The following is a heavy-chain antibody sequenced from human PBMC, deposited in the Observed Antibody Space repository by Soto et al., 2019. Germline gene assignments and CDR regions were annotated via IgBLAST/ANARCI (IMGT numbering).Heavy chain of an antibody. Sequence: EVQLVESGGDLVKPGGSLRLSCAASGFTFSNYYMNWVRQAPGKGLEWVSSISSYNDYIYYADSVKGRFTISRDNARNSLYLKMNSLRAEDTAIYYCARVKAKLSRGFENWGQGTLVTVSS. V-gene: IGHV3-21*01. CDR2: ISSYNDYI. J-gene: IGHJ4*02. CDR1: GFTFSNYY. CDR3: ARVKAKLSRGFEN. D-gene: IGHD2-15*01.